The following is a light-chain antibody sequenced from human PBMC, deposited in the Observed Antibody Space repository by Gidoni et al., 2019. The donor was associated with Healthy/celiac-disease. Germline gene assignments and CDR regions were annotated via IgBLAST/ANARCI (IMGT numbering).Light chain of an antibody. J-gene: IGKJ2*01. CDR1: QSVRSY. CDR3: QQRSNWPST. V-gene: IGKV3-11*01. Sequence: EIVLTQSPATLSLSPGERATLSCRASQSVRSYLAWYQQKPGQAPRLLIYDASNRATGIPARFSSSRSGTDFSLTISSLEPEDFAVYYCQQRSNWPSTFGQGTKLEIK. CDR2: DAS.